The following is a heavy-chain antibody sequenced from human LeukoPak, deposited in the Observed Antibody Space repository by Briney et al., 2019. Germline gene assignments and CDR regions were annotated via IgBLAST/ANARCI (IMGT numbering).Heavy chain of an antibody. CDR1: GYSMSSGYY. CDR3: VRVGWGLLRGHDAPDI. J-gene: IGHJ3*02. Sequence: SETLSLTCSVSGYSMSSGYYWGWIRQPPERGLEWIGSMYHTGSTYYNPSLKSRVNISVDTSKNQFYLKVSSVTAADTAVYYCVRVGWGLLRGHDAPDIWGQGTMVTVSS. V-gene: IGHV4-38-2*02. D-gene: IGHD2-21*02. CDR2: MYHTGST.